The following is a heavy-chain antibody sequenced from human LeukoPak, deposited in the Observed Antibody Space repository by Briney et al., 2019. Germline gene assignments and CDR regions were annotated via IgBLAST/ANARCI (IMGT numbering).Heavy chain of an antibody. CDR3: ARHAVVTALDYFEY. D-gene: IGHD2-21*02. CDR1: GGSISSSSYY. V-gene: IGHV4-39*01. Sequence: SETLTLSCTVSGGSISSSSYYWGWIRQPPGKGLEWIGSIYYSGSTYYNPSLKSRVTISVDTSKNQFSLKLSSVTAADTAVYYCARHAVVTALDYFEYWGPGKLVSVSS. CDR2: IYYSGST. J-gene: IGHJ4*02.